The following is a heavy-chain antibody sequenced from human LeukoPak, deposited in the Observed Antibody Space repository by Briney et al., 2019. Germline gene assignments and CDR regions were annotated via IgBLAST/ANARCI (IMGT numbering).Heavy chain of an antibody. V-gene: IGHV1-69*04. Sequence: SVKVSCKASGGTFSSYAISWVRQAPGQGLEWMGRIIPILGIANYAQKFQGRVTITADKSTSTAYMELSSLRSEDTAVYYCARVIVVITTEYYGMDVWGQGTTVTVSS. CDR3: ARVIVVITTEYYGMDV. D-gene: IGHD3-22*01. CDR1: GGTFSSYA. CDR2: IIPILGIA. J-gene: IGHJ6*02.